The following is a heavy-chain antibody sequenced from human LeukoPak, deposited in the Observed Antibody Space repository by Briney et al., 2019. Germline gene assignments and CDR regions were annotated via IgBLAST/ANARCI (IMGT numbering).Heavy chain of an antibody. D-gene: IGHD3-10*01. V-gene: IGHV3-21*01. J-gene: IGHJ4*01. CDR2: ISSSSNYI. Sequence: GGSLRLSCAASGLTFSSYSTNWVRQAPGKGLEWVSSISSSSNYIYYADSVKGRFTTSRDNAKNSLYLQMNSLRAEDTAVYYCARVPHAMVRGVIITEFYFDYCGQGTLVTVSS. CDR3: ARVPHAMVRGVIITEFYFDY. CDR1: GLTFSSYS.